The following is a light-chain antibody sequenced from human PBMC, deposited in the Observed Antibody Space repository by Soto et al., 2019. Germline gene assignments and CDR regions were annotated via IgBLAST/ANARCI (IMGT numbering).Light chain of an antibody. V-gene: IGKV3-15*01. CDR3: QQYNNWPPIN. Sequence: IVMTPSPATLSVSPGSRATLSGRASQSVSSNLAWYQQKPGQAPRLLIYGASTRATGIPARFSGSGSGTEFTLSISSLQSEDFAVYYCQQYNNWPPINCGKGTRLEIK. CDR1: QSVSSN. J-gene: IGKJ5*01. CDR2: GAS.